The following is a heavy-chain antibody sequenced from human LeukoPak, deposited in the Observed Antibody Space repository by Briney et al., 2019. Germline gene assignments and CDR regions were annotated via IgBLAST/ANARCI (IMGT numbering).Heavy chain of an antibody. J-gene: IGHJ6*03. CDR2: ISSSSSYI. CDR3: ARQNYDILTGYYPNYYYYMDV. D-gene: IGHD3-9*01. CDR1: GFTFYSYG. V-gene: IGHV3-21*04. Sequence: PGRSLRLSCAASGFTFYSYGMHWVRQAPGKGLEWVSSISSSSSYIYYADSVKGRFTISRDNAKNSLYLQMNSLRAEDTAVYYCARQNYDILTGYYPNYYYYMDVWGKGTTVTISS.